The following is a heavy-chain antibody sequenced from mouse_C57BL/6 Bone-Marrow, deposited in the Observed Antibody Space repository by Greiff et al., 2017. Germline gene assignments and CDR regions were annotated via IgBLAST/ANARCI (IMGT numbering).Heavy chain of an antibody. J-gene: IGHJ3*01. CDR1: GYTFTSYT. CDR3: ASPTPFAY. CDR2: INPSSGYT. D-gene: IGHD2-10*01. Sequence: VQLQQSGAELARPGASVKMSCKASGYTFTSYTMHWVKQRPGQGLEWIGYINPSSGYTKYNQKFKAKATLTADKSSSTAYMQLSSLTSEDSAVYYCASPTPFAYWGQGTLVTVSA. V-gene: IGHV1-4*01.